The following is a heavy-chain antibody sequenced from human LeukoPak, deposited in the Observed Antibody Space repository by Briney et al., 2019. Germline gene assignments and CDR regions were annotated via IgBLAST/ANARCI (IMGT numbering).Heavy chain of an antibody. CDR2: ISSSSSYI. V-gene: IGHV3-21*01. J-gene: IGHJ4*02. CDR1: GFTFSSYS. D-gene: IGHD3-22*01. Sequence: GGSLRLSCAASGFTFSSYSMNWVRQAPGKGLEWVSSISSSSSYIYYADSVKGRFTISRDNAKNSLYLQMNSLRAEDTAVYYYARDSVTYYYDLYNNFWGQGTLVTVSS. CDR3: ARDSVTYYYDLYNNF.